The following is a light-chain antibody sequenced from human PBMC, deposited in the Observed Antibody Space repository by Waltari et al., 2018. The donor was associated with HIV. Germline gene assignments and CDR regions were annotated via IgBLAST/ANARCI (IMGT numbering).Light chain of an antibody. V-gene: IGLV1-40*01. CDR3: QSYDNNLSGSI. CDR2: RNT. Sequence: QSLLTQPPSVSGAPGQRVTISCTGGSSNVGAGYDVNWYQHLPGLAPTLVVYRNTTRPSGIPDRFSGSKSGASASLVIVDLQAEDEAEYYCQSYDNNLSGSIFGGGTKVTVL. CDR1: SSNVGAGYD. J-gene: IGLJ2*01.